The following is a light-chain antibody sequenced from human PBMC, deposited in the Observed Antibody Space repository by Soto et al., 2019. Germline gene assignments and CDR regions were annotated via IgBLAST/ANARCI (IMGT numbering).Light chain of an antibody. V-gene: IGLV1-40*01. Sequence: QSVLKRAPAGSGTPGHRVAFSCMRSSSNIGAGYDVHWYKQVPGSAPKRIIYGNSNRPSGVPDRFSGSKSGTSASLAITWLQAEDEADYYCQSYASSSYVFGSGTKDTDL. CDR3: QSYASSSYV. CDR2: GNS. J-gene: IGLJ1*01. CDR1: SSNIGAGYD.